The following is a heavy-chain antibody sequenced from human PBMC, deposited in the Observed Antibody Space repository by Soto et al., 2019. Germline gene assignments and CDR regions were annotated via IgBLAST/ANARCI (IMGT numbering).Heavy chain of an antibody. J-gene: IGHJ4*02. CDR1: GFTFTSYA. CDR3: AKDLRQATRTSYYFDY. Sequence: GGSLRLSWAASGFTFTSYAMNWVRQAPGRGLEWVSGITGSGATTYYTDSLRGRFIISRDNSKNMVYLQMNSLRAEDTAVYYCAKDLRQATRTSYYFDYWGQGTPVTVSS. CDR2: ITGSGATT. V-gene: IGHV3-23*01. D-gene: IGHD4-17*01.